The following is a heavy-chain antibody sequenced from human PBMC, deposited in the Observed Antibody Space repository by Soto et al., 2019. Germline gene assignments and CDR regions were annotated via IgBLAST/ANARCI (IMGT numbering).Heavy chain of an antibody. J-gene: IGHJ6*02. CDR1: GFTFDDYA. Sequence: GGSLRLSCAASGFTFDDYAMHWVRQAPGKGLEWVSGISWNSGGIGYADSVKGRFTISRDNAKNSLYLQMNSLRAEDTALYYCAKDQGSSGYYGMDVWGQGTTVTVSS. CDR3: AKDQGSSGYYGMDV. CDR2: ISWNSGGI. V-gene: IGHV3-9*01. D-gene: IGHD6-6*01.